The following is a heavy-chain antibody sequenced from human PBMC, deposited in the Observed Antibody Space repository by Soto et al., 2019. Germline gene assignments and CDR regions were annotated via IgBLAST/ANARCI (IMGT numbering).Heavy chain of an antibody. CDR1: GYTFTRYY. J-gene: IGHJ5*02. Sequence: ASVKVSCKASGYTFTRYYMHWVRQAPGQGLEWMGIINPRGGSTSYAQKFQGRVTLTRDTSTSTVYMELSSLRSEDTAVYYCARDQDGSGTYYFNWFDPWGQGTLVIGS. V-gene: IGHV1-46*01. CDR2: INPRGGST. D-gene: IGHD3-10*01. CDR3: ARDQDGSGTYYFNWFDP.